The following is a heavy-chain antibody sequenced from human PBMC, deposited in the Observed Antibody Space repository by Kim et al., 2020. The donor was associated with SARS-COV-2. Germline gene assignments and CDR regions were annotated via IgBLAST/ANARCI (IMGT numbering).Heavy chain of an antibody. V-gene: IGHV3-30*04. CDR2: ISYDGSNK. D-gene: IGHD1-26*01. CDR3: ARAEWELQGTIDY. CDR1: GFTFSSYA. J-gene: IGHJ4*02. Sequence: GGSLRLSCAASGFTFSSYAMHWVRQAPGKGLEWVAVISYDGSNKYYADSVKGRFTISRDNSKNTLYLQMNSLRAEDTAVYYCARAEWELQGTIDYWGQGTLVTVSS.